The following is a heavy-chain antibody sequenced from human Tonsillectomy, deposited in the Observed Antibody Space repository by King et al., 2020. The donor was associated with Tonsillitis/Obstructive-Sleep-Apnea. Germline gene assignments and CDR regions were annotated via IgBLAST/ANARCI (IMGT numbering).Heavy chain of an antibody. V-gene: IGHV3-23*04. CDR2: ISGSAGST. Sequence: VQLVESGGGLVQPGGSLRLSCAASGFTLNTYAMSWVRQAPGKGLEWVSTISGSAGSTYYADSVRGRFTISRDKSNNTLYLHMSSLRAEATAIYYCAKDAKYCSSASCTITNFDYWGQGTLVTVSS. CDR3: AKDAKYCSSASCTITNFDY. D-gene: IGHD2-2*01. J-gene: IGHJ4*02. CDR1: GFTLNTYA.